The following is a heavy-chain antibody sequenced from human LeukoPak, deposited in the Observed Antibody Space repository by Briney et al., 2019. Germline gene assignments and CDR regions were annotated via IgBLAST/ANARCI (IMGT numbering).Heavy chain of an antibody. CDR3: ALGYCSSTSCYSPEN. V-gene: IGHV1-69*05. CDR1: GGTFSSYA. CDR2: IIPIFGTA. Sequence: ASVQVSCTASGGTFSSYAISWVRQAPGQGLEWMGGIIPIFGTANYAQKFQGRVTITTDESTSTAYMELSSLRSEDTAVYYCALGYCSSTSCYSPENWGQGTLVTVSS. J-gene: IGHJ4*02. D-gene: IGHD2-2*02.